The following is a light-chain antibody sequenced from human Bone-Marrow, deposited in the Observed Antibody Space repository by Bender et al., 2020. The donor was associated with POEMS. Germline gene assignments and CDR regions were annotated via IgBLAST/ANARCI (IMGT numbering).Light chain of an antibody. CDR3: AAWAAGLIGGV. Sequence: QSVLTQPPSASGTPGQRVTISCSGSNSNIGTNAVNWYQQFPGPAPKLLIYSDNQRPSGVPDRFYAFKSGISASLAISGLQSEDEADYYCAAWAAGLIGGVFGGGTKLAVL. V-gene: IGLV1-44*01. CDR2: SDN. CDR1: NSNIGTNA. J-gene: IGLJ3*02.